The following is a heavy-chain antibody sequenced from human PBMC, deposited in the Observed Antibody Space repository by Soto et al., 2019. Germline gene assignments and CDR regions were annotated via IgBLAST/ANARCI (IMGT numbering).Heavy chain of an antibody. J-gene: IGHJ6*03. V-gene: IGHV3-11*01. D-gene: IGHD6-19*01. CDR2: ISSSGSTI. CDR3: ARDIAVAPRYYYYYYMDV. CDR1: GFTFSDYY. Sequence: QVQLVESGGGLVKPGGSLRLSCAASGFTFSDYYMSWIRQAPGKGLEWVSYISSSGSTIYYTDSVKGRFTISRDNAKNSLYLQMNSLRAEDTAVYYCARDIAVAPRYYYYYYMDVWGKGTTVTVSS.